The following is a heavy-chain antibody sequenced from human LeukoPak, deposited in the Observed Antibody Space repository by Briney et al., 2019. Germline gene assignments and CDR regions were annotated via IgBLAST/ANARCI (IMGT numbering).Heavy chain of an antibody. D-gene: IGHD5-18*01. CDR2: IFYSGST. CDR1: DGSISTGRYY. Sequence: PSETLSLTCTVSDGSISTGRYYWGWIRQPPGKGLEWIGSIFYSGSTYYNPSLKSRVTISVDKSKNQFSLKLSSVTAADTAVYYCARDYGYSYGLGAFDIWGQGTMVTVSS. CDR3: ARDYGYSYGLGAFDI. J-gene: IGHJ3*02. V-gene: IGHV4-39*07.